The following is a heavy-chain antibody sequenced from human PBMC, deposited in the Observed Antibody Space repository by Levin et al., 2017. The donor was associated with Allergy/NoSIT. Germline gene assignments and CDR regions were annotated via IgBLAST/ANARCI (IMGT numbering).Heavy chain of an antibody. CDR3: ARSVYGDYYEVY. Sequence: SCTVSGGSISSGSYYWSWIRQPAGKGLEWIGRIYTSGSTNYNPSLKSRVTISVDTSKNQFSLKLSSVTAADTAVYYCARSVYGDYYEVYWGQGTLVTVSS. D-gene: IGHD4-17*01. J-gene: IGHJ4*02. CDR1: GGSISSGSYY. CDR2: IYTSGST. V-gene: IGHV4-61*02.